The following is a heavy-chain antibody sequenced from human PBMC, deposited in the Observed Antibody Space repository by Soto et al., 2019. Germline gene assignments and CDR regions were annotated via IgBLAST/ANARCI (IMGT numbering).Heavy chain of an antibody. CDR2: ITGTSAFT. CDR3: ARDNLAFQGAFDL. V-gene: IGHV3-21*02. D-gene: IGHD3-16*01. J-gene: IGHJ4*02. CDR1: GFIFSDFQ. Sequence: VQLVQSGGGPVKPGGSLRLSCAASGFIFSDFQLNWVRQAPGRGLEWLSSITGTSAFTHYADSIEGRFTISRDNPNNFLLLQMDNLSPEDTAVYYCARDNLAFQGAFDLWGQGTLVTVSS.